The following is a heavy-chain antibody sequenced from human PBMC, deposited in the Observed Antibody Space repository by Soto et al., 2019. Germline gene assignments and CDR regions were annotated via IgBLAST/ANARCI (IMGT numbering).Heavy chain of an antibody. CDR2: IGYDGSNK. D-gene: IGHD6-19*01. CDR1: GFTFSGYG. Sequence: PGGSLRLSCAASGFTFSGYGMGWVRQAPGKGLEGVAFIGYDGSNKYYADSVKGRFTISRDNSKNTLYLQMNSLGAEDTAVYYCARHKSPGWNYGSGMDVWGQGTTVTVSS. V-gene: IGHV3-33*01. CDR3: ARHKSPGWNYGSGMDV. J-gene: IGHJ6*02.